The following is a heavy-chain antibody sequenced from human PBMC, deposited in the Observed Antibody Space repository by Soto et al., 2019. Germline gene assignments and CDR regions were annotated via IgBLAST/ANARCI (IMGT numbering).Heavy chain of an antibody. CDR3: ARAPTYYYDSSGYLDWFDP. CDR2: ISAYNGNT. V-gene: IGHV1-18*01. Sequence: GASVKVSCKASGYTFTSYGISWVRQAPGQGLEWMGWISAYNGNTNYAQKLQGRVTMTTDTSTSTAYMELRSLRSDDTAVYYCARAPTYYYDSSGYLDWFDPWGQETLVTVSS. CDR1: GYTFTSYG. J-gene: IGHJ5*02. D-gene: IGHD3-22*01.